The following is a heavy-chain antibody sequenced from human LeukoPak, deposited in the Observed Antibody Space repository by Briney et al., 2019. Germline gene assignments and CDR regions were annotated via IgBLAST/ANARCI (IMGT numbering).Heavy chain of an antibody. V-gene: IGHV1-18*01. CDR1: GYTFTSDG. CDR2: VSAYNGNT. D-gene: IGHD3-10*01. Sequence: ASVKVSCKASGYTFTSDGISWVRQAPGQGLECMGWVSAYNGNTNYAQKLQGRVTMTTDTSTSKVYMELRSLRSDDTAVYYCARERGGSGSSNFDYWGQGTLVTVSS. J-gene: IGHJ4*02. CDR3: ARERGGSGSSNFDY.